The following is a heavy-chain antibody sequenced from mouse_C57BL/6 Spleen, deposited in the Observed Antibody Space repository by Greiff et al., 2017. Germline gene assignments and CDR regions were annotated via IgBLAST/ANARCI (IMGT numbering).Heavy chain of an antibody. V-gene: IGHV7-1*01. Sequence: EVKVVESGGGLVQSGRSLRLSCATSGFTFSDFYMEWVRQAPGKGLEWIAASRNKANDYTTEYSASVKGRFIVSRDTSQSILYLQMNALRAEDTAIYYCARDALMDYWGQGTSVTVSS. CDR2: SRNKANDYTT. CDR3: ARDALMDY. CDR1: GFTFSDFY. J-gene: IGHJ4*01.